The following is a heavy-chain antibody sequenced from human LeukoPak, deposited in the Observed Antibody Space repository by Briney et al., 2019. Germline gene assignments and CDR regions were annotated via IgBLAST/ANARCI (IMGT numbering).Heavy chain of an antibody. CDR3: ASVGIDYLASYHFDH. J-gene: IGHJ4*02. D-gene: IGHD2/OR15-2a*01. V-gene: IGHV3-7*01. CDR2: IKQRGSEK. Sequence: GGSLILSCAASGFTFNYSWMSWVRQAPGKGLEWVANIKQRGSEKSYVDSVKGRFSISRDNTKNSVFLQMNSLRAEDTAVYYCASVGIDYLASYHFDHWGRGTLVTVSS. CDR1: GFTFNYSW.